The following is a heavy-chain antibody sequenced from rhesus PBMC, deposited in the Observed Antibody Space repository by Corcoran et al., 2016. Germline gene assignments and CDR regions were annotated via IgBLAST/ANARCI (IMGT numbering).Heavy chain of an antibody. CDR2: IYSNSDST. CDR3: ARGVWSGYLDF. V-gene: IGHV4S12*01. CDR1: GGTISSGYYY. D-gene: IGHD3-3*01. Sequence: QVQLQESGPGVVKPSETLSLTCAVSGGTISSGYYYWSWIRQPPGKGREWIGGIYSNSDSTNSYPSLKSRVTISKDTSKNQFSLKLSSVTATDTAVYYCARGVWSGYLDFWGQGLRVTVSS. J-gene: IGHJ3*01.